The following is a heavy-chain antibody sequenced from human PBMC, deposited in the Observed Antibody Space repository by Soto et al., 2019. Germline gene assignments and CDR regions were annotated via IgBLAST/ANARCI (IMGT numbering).Heavy chain of an antibody. CDR2: IYYSGST. Sequence: SETLSLTCTVSGGSISSYYWSWIRQPPGKGLEWIGYIYYSGSTNYNPSLKSRVTISVDTSKNQFSLKLSSVTAADTAVYYCARDLIMGYCSSTSCNEVFDPLGQGTLVTVSS. J-gene: IGHJ5*02. D-gene: IGHD2-2*01. CDR1: GGSISSYY. CDR3: ARDLIMGYCSSTSCNEVFDP. V-gene: IGHV4-59*01.